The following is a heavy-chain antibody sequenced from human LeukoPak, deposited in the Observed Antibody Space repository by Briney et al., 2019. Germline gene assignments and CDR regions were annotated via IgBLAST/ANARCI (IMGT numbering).Heavy chain of an antibody. V-gene: IGHV3-20*04. D-gene: IGHD2-2*01. CDR2: INWSGGST. CDR3: ARAPITSPFYFDY. CDR1: GFAFDDHG. Sequence: GGSLRLSCTASGFAFDDHGMSWVRQVPGKGLEWVSGINWSGGSTGYADPLRGRFTISRDNAKNSLYLQMDSLRAEDTALYYCARAPITSPFYFDYWGQGTLVTVSS. J-gene: IGHJ4*02.